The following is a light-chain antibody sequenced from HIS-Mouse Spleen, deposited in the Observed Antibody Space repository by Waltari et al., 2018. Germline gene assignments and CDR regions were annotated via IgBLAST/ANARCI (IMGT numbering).Light chain of an antibody. CDR3: SSYAGSNNLGV. V-gene: IGLV2-8*01. CDR2: EVS. J-gene: IGLJ1*01. Sequence: QSALTQPPSASGSPGQSVTISCTGTSSDVGGYNYVSWYQQPPGKAPKLMIYEVSKRPSGVPDRFSGSKSCNTASLTVSGLQAEDEADYYCSSYAGSNNLGVFGTGTKVTVL. CDR1: SSDVGGYNY.